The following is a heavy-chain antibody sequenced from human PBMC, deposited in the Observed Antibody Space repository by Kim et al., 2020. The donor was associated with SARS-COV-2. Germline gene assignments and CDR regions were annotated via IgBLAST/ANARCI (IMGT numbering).Heavy chain of an antibody. V-gene: IGHV1-69*13. J-gene: IGHJ4*02. Sequence: SVKVSCKASGGTFSSYAISWVRQAPGQGLEWMGGIIPIFGTANYAQKFQGRVTITADESTSTAYMELSSLRSEDTAVYYCARAKSQTSQRYFDWLLSYYFDYWGQGTLVTVSS. CDR2: IIPIFGTA. CDR3: ARAKSQTSQRYFDWLLSYYFDY. D-gene: IGHD3-9*01. CDR1: GGTFSSYA.